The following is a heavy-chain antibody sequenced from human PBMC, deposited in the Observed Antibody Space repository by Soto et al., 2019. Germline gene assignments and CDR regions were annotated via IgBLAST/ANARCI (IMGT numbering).Heavy chain of an antibody. Sequence: GASVKVSCKASGGTFSSYAISWVRQAPGQGLEWMGGIIPIFGTANYAQKFQGRVTITADKSTSTAYMELSSLRSEDTAVYYCARGGLGGSGSYAVYYYYYYGMDVWGQGTTVTVSS. CDR1: GGTFSSYA. V-gene: IGHV1-69*06. CDR3: ARGGLGGSGSYAVYYYYYYGMDV. D-gene: IGHD1-26*01. CDR2: IIPIFGTA. J-gene: IGHJ6*02.